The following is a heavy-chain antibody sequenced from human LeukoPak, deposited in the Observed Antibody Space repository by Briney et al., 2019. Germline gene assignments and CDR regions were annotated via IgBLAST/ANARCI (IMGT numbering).Heavy chain of an antibody. J-gene: IGHJ4*02. Sequence: GGTLRLSCAASGFTFSSYGMHWGRQAPGKGREGVAVIWYDGSNKNYADSVKSRFTISRDNSKNTLYLQMNSLRAEDTAVYYCARNDILTGMFDYWGQGTLVTVSS. CDR1: GFTFSSYG. CDR2: IWYDGSNK. V-gene: IGHV3-33*01. D-gene: IGHD3-9*01. CDR3: ARNDILTGMFDY.